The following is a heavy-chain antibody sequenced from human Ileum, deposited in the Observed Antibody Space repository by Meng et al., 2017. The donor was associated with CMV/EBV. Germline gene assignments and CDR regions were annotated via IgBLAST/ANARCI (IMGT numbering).Heavy chain of an antibody. CDR1: GGSVSSSRYY. D-gene: IGHD3-3*01. J-gene: IGHJ6*02. CDR2: IHYTGST. CDR3: ARQHYNFWSGYYIHGMDF. Sequence: SETLSLTCTVSGGSVSSSRYYGGWIRQPPGKGLEWIGSIHYTGSTYFNPSLKSRVTISVDTSKNQFSLKLSSVTAADTAVYYCARQHYNFWSGYYIHGMDFWGQGTTVTVSS. V-gene: IGHV4-39*01.